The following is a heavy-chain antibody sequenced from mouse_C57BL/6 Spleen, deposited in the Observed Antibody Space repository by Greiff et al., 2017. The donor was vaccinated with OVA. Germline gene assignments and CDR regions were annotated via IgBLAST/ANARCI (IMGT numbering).Heavy chain of an antibody. J-gene: IGHJ4*01. CDR1: GYSFTDYN. V-gene: IGHV1-39*01. CDR2: INPNYGTT. Sequence: EVQLQQSGPELLKPGASVKISCKASGYSFTDYNMNWVKQSDGKSLEWIGGINPNYGTTSYNQKFKGKATLTVDQSASTAYMQINSLTAEDSAVYYCARRLYAMDYWGQGTSVTVSS. CDR3: ARRLYAMDY.